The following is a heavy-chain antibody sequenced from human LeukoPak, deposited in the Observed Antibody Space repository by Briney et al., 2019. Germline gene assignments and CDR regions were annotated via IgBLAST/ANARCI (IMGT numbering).Heavy chain of an antibody. Sequence: ASVKVSCKASGYTFTGYYMHWVRQAPGQGLEWMGGIIPIFGTANYAQKFQGRVTITTDESTSTAYMELSSLRSEDTAVYYCARVGIAAAGGTEWFDPWGQGTLVTVSS. V-gene: IGHV1-69*05. CDR2: IIPIFGTA. J-gene: IGHJ5*02. CDR3: ARVGIAAAGGTEWFDP. D-gene: IGHD6-13*01. CDR1: GYTFTGYY.